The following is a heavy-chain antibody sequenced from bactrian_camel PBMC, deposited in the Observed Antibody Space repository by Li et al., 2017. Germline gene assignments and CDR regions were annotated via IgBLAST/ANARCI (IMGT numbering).Heavy chain of an antibody. Sequence: HVQLVESGGGSVQAGGSLTLSCVASGSTWYTRYCMGWFRQVPGKEREGVGTIYTGEGGLTFYAVSVAGRFTISQDNAKNTVFLQMNSLKPEDTAMYYCAADASTLWLSYGGSWYASAFGYWGQGTQVTVS. CDR3: AADASTLWLSYGGSWYASAFGY. V-gene: IGHV3S1*01. D-gene: IGHD6*01. CDR2: IYTGEGGLT. CDR1: GSTWYTRYC. J-gene: IGHJ6*01.